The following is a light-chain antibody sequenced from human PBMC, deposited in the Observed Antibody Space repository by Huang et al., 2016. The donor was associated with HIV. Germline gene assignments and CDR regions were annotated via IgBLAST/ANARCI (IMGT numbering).Light chain of an antibody. V-gene: IGKV1-9*01. CDR3: QQFSSCPLT. CDR2: AAS. CDR1: QGIPNY. J-gene: IGKJ4*01. Sequence: IQLTQSPSSLSISLGDKVTITCRASQGIPNYVAWYQQRPGKAPKLLIYAASTLTNGVPARFSGSGSGADFTLTIGNVQPEDSATYYCQQFSSCPLTFGEGTKVEIK.